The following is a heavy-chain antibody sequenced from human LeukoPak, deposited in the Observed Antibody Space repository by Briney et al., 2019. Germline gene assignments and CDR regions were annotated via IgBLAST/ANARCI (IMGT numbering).Heavy chain of an antibody. D-gene: IGHD1-7*01. CDR3: ARALIETGTSFDY. J-gene: IGHJ4*02. Sequence: GGCLRLSCAASGFTFSDYYMSWIRQYPGKGLQWVSCISSSGTSTYYADSVKGRFTISRDNAKNSLYLQMNSLRAEDTAVYYCARALIETGTSFDYWGQGTLVTVSS. V-gene: IGHV3-11*04. CDR2: ISSSGTST. CDR1: GFTFSDYY.